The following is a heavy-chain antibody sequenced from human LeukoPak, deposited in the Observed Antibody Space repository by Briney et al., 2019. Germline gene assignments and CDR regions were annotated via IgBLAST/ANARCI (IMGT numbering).Heavy chain of an antibody. CDR2: IYYSGST. CDR1: GGSISSYY. CDR3: ARDQRDFWSGYYYYYMDV. J-gene: IGHJ6*03. Sequence: SETLSLTCTVSGGSISSYYWSRIRQPPGKGLEWIGYIYYSGSTNYNPSLKSRVTISVDTSKNQFSLKLSSVTAADTAVYYCARDQRDFWSGYYYYYMDVWGKGTTVTVSS. V-gene: IGHV4-59*01. D-gene: IGHD3-3*01.